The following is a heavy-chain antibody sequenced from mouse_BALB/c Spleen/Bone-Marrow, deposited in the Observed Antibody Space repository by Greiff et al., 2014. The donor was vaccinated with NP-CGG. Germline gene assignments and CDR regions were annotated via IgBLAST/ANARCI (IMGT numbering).Heavy chain of an antibody. CDR3: SREITRYAVDY. D-gene: IGHD2-4*01. J-gene: IGHJ4*01. CDR1: GYAFTNYW. CDR2: INPGSGGV. V-gene: IGHV1-54*01. Sequence: VQLQESGAELVRPGTSVKVSCKASGYAFTNYWIEWVRQRPGQGLEWIGVINPGSGGVNYNEKFKGKATLTADKSSSTAYIQISSLTSDDSTVYFCSREITRYAVDYWGQGTSVTVSS.